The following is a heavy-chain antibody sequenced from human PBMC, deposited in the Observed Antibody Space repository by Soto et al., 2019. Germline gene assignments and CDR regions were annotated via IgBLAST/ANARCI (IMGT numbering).Heavy chain of an antibody. V-gene: IGHV1-46*02. CDR1: GYIFERSG. CDR2: INPSGGST. D-gene: IGHD1-26*01. J-gene: IGHJ5*02. Sequence: ASVKVSCKASGYIFERSGLNWVRQAPGQGLEWMGIINPSGGSTSYAQKFQGRVTMTRDTSTSTVYMELSSLRSEDTAVCFCARDVLGGSHSVWCHPWGQASLVTVSS. CDR3: ARDVLGGSHSVWCHP.